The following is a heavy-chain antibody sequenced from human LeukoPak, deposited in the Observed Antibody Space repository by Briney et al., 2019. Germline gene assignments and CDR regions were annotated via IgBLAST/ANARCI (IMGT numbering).Heavy chain of an antibody. CDR2: MNPNSGNT. J-gene: IGHJ4*02. V-gene: IGHV1-8*03. Sequence: GASVKVSCKASGYTFTSYDINWVRQATGQGLEWMGWMNPNSGNTGYAQKFQGRVTITRNTSISTAYIELSSLRSEDTAVYYCATDLLVDLFDCWGQGALVTVSS. CDR1: GYTFTSYD. CDR3: ATDLLVDLFDC. D-gene: IGHD3-9*01.